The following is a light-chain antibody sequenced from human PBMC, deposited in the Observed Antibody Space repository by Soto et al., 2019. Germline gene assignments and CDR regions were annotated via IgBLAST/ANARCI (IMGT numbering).Light chain of an antibody. J-gene: IGKJ4*01. CDR3: QHRSNWPPELS. V-gene: IGKV3-11*01. CDR2: DAS. Sequence: VMTQSPSTLSVSPWERSTLSFMASQSVSSYLAWYQQKPGQAPRLLIYDASTRATGIPARFSGSGSGTDFTLTISSLQPEDFAVYYCQHRSNWPPELSFGGGTKVDIK. CDR1: QSVSSY.